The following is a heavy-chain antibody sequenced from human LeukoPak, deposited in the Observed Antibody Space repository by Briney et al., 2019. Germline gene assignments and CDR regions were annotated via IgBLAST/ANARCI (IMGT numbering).Heavy chain of an antibody. CDR3: ATDHTYDILTGYITYYFDY. J-gene: IGHJ4*02. CDR1: GFTFSSYW. D-gene: IGHD3-9*01. CDR2: IKQDGSEK. Sequence: QPGGSLRLSCAASGFTFSSYWISWVRQAPGKGLEWVANIKQDGSEKYYVDSVKGRFTISRDNAKNSLYLQMNSLRAEDTAVYYCATDHTYDILTGYITYYFDYWGQGTLVTVSS. V-gene: IGHV3-7*01.